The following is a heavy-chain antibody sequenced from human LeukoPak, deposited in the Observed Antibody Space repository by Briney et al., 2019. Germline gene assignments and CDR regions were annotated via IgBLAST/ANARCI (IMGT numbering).Heavy chain of an antibody. J-gene: IGHJ6*02. CDR2: IWSDGSSK. V-gene: IGHV3-33*01. Sequence: PGRSLRLSCAASGFTFSSYGMHWVRQAPGKGLEWVAVIWSDGSSKHYADSVKGRFTISRDNSKNTLYLQMNSLRAEDTAVYYCARGQPPSYCDMDVWGQGTTVTVSS. D-gene: IGHD6-13*01. CDR1: GFTFSSYG. CDR3: ARGQPPSYCDMDV.